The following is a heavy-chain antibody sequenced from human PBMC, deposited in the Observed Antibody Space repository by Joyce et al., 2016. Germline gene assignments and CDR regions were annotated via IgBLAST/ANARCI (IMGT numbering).Heavy chain of an antibody. CDR2: IDTRDSYT. V-gene: IGHV5-10-1*01. D-gene: IGHD5-18*01. CDR3: ARPTSTAHDAFDI. CDR1: GYSFADHW. J-gene: IGHJ3*02. Sequence: EVQLVQSGAEVKKPGESLRISCQGSGYSFADHWIHWVRHVPGKGLEWLGRIDTRDSYTNYRPSFQGHVTISVDKSINAAYLQWSSLEASDSAMYYCARPTSTAHDAFDIWGHGTLVTVSS.